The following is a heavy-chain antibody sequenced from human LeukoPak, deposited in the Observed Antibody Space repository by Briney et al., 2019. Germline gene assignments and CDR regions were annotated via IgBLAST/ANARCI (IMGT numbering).Heavy chain of an antibody. CDR3: ARDSGINDYGDYEESSAFDI. Sequence: GGSLGLSCAVSGFTTGFTFGSYSMIWVRQAPGKGLEWVSYITSNSRTIYYTDSVKGRFTISRDNSKNTLYLQMNSLRAEDTAVYYCARDSGINDYGDYEESSAFDIWGQGTMVTVSS. V-gene: IGHV3-48*01. CDR2: ITSNSRTI. D-gene: IGHD4-17*01. CDR1: GFTTGFTFGSYS. J-gene: IGHJ3*02.